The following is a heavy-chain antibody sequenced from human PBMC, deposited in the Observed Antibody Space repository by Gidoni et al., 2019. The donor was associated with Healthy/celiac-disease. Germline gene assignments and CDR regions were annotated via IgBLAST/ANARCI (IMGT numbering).Heavy chain of an antibody. Sequence: EVQLLESGGGLVQPGGSLRLSCEASGFPFSSYAMSWVRQAPGKGLEWVAAISGSGGSKYYADSVKGRFTISRDNSKNTLYLQMNSLRAEDTAVYYCAKDFTPSRWELLPPYWGQGTLVTVSS. CDR3: AKDFTPSRWELLPPY. J-gene: IGHJ4*02. V-gene: IGHV3-23*01. CDR2: ISGSGGSK. D-gene: IGHD1-26*01. CDR1: GFPFSSYA.